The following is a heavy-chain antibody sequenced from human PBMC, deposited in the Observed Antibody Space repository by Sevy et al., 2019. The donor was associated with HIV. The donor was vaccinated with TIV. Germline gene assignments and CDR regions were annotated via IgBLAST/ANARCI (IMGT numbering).Heavy chain of an antibody. CDR2: IKSNAEGATT. CDR3: ATSRLANGLETRYD. J-gene: IGHJ4*02. D-gene: IGHD5-12*01. CDR1: GFSFSVAW. Sequence: GGSLRLSCAASGFSFSVAWMNWVRQAPGQGLEWVGHIKSNAEGATTNYAAAVKGRFTISRDDSKTTVYLQMNSLQTEDTAVYYCATSRLANGLETRYDWGWGTLVSGSS. V-gene: IGHV3-15*07.